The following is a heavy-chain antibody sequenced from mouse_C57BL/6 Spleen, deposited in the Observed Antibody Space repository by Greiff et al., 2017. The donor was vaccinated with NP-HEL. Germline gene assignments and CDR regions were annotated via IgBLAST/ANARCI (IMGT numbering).Heavy chain of an antibody. CDR3: ARGGDYYGSSSGYFDY. V-gene: IGHV5-4*03. J-gene: IGHJ2*01. D-gene: IGHD1-1*01. Sequence: EVMLVESGGGLVKPGGSLKLSCAASGFTFSSYAMSWVRQTPEKRLEWVATISDGGSYTYYPDNVKGRFTISRDNAKNNLYLQMSHLKSEDKAMYYCARGGDYYGSSSGYFDYWGQGTTLTVSS. CDR2: ISDGGSYT. CDR1: GFTFSSYA.